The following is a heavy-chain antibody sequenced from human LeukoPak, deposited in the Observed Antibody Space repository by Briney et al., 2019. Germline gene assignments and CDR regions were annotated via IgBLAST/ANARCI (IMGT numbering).Heavy chain of an antibody. Sequence: GGSLRLSCAASGFTFGDYYMSWIRQAPGKGLEWVSYISTSGGTIYYADSVKGRFTISRDNSKNTLYLQMNSLRAEDTAVYYCARDPNYYDSKGYYYGMDVWGQGTTVTVSS. CDR3: ARDPNYYDSKGYYYGMDV. D-gene: IGHD3-22*01. V-gene: IGHV3-11*04. CDR2: ISTSGGTI. CDR1: GFTFGDYY. J-gene: IGHJ6*02.